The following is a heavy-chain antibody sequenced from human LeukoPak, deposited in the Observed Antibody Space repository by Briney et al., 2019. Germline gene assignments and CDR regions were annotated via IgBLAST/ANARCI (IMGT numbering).Heavy chain of an antibody. CDR2: INWNSGSI. V-gene: IGHV3-9*01. D-gene: IGHD6-6*01. J-gene: IGHJ4*02. CDR3: ARGRSIAARPEFHY. Sequence: GGSLRLSCAASGFTFDDYAMHWVRQAPGKGLEWVSGINWNSGSIGYADSVKGRFTISRDNAKNSLYLQMNSLRAEDTAVYYCARGRSIAARPEFHYWGQGTLVTVSS. CDR1: GFTFDDYA.